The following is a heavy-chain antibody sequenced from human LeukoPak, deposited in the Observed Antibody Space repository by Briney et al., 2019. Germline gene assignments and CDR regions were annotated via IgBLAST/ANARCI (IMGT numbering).Heavy chain of an antibody. CDR1: GFTSSNYE. J-gene: IGHJ4*02. D-gene: IGHD3-3*02. V-gene: IGHV3-48*03. Sequence: GGSLRLSCTASGFTSSNYEMNWVRQAPGKGPEWISYISTTVTTTYYADSVKGRFTISRDNANNSLFLQMNSLRVEDSAVYYCARLAYLDYWGQGTLVTVSS. CDR2: ISTTVTTT. CDR3: ARLAYLDY.